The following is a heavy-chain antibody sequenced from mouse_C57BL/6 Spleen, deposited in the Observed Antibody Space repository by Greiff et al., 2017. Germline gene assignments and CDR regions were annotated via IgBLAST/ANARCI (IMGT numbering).Heavy chain of an antibody. CDR3: ARQYSNYEGAMDY. D-gene: IGHD2-5*01. J-gene: IGHJ4*01. V-gene: IGHV2-6-1*01. CDR2: IWSDGST. Sequence: QVQLKQSGPGLVAPSQSLSITCTVSGFSLTSYGVHWVRQPPGKGLEWLVVIWSDGSTTYNSALKSRLSISKDNSKSQVFLKMNSLQTDDTAMYYCARQYSNYEGAMDYWGQGTSVTVSS. CDR1: GFSLTSYG.